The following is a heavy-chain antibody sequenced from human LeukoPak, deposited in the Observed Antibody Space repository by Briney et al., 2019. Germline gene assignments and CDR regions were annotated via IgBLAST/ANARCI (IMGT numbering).Heavy chain of an antibody. CDR3: AREYYDSSAWHEDAFDI. CDR2: INTNTGNP. CDR1: GYTFTSYA. J-gene: IGHJ3*02. Sequence: VASVKVSCKASGYTFTSYAMNWVRRAPGQGLEWMGWINTNTGNPTYAQGFTGRFVFSLDTSVSTAYLQISSLKAEDTAVYYCAREYYDSSAWHEDAFDIWGQGTMVTVSS. D-gene: IGHD3-22*01. V-gene: IGHV7-4-1*02.